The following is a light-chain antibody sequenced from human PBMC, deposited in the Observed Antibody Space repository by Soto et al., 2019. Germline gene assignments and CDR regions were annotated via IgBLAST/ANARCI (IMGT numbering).Light chain of an antibody. Sequence: EIVRTQSPATRSVSPGERATLSCSASQSVSSNLAWYQQKPGQAPRLLIYGASTRATGIPARFSGSGSGTEFTLTLSSLQSEDFAVYYCQQYNDWPPTFGQGTKLEIK. CDR3: QQYNDWPPT. CDR1: QSVSSN. CDR2: GAS. J-gene: IGKJ2*01. V-gene: IGKV3-15*01.